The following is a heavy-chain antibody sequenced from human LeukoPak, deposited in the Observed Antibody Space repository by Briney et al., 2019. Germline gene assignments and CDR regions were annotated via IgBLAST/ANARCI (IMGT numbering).Heavy chain of an antibody. J-gene: IGHJ5*02. CDR3: ARDGIFVVVPPAGFDP. Sequence: SETLSLTCTVSGGSISSSSYYWGWIRQPPGKGLQWIGSIYYSGSTYYNPSLKSRVTISVDTSKNQFSLKLSSVTAADTAVYYCARDGIFVVVPPAGFDPWGQGTLVTVSS. V-gene: IGHV4-39*07. D-gene: IGHD2-2*01. CDR2: IYYSGST. CDR1: GGSISSSSYY.